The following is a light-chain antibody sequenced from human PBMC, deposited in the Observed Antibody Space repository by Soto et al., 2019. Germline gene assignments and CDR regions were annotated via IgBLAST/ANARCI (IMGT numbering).Light chain of an antibody. J-gene: IGKJ2*01. Sequence: EIVLTQSPGTLSLSPGERATLSCRASQSVRNSLLAWYQQKPGQPPRLLIYDASTRATATPERFSGSGSGTDFTLTISRLEPEDFATYYCQQYNTFGQGTKLEIK. CDR1: QSVRNSL. V-gene: IGKV3-20*01. CDR2: DAS. CDR3: QQYNT.